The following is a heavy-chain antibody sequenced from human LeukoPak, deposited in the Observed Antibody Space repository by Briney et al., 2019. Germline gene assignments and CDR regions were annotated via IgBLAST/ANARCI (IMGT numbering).Heavy chain of an antibody. CDR2: IYYSGST. D-gene: IGHD2-15*01. Sequence: SETLSLTCTVSGGSISSYYWGWIRQPPGKGLEWIGSIYYSGSTYYNPSLKSRVTISVDTSKNQFSLKLSSVTAADTAVYYCARVGVVVVAAISGAFDIWGQGTMVTVSS. CDR3: ARVGVVVVAAISGAFDI. V-gene: IGHV4-39*07. J-gene: IGHJ3*02. CDR1: GGSISSYY.